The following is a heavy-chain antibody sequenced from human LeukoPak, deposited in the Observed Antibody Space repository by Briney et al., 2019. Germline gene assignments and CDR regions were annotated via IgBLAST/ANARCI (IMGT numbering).Heavy chain of an antibody. CDR2: VYHSGST. CDR3: ARDYYDSRGEAFDI. D-gene: IGHD3-22*01. J-gene: IGHJ3*02. V-gene: IGHV4-38-2*02. Sequence: SETLSLTCTVSDYSLSSGYYWGWNRQPQGKGLECIGIVYHSGSTYYNPSLKSRVTISVDTSKNQFSLKLSSVTAADTAVYYCARDYYDSRGEAFDIWGLGTMVTVSS. CDR1: DYSLSSGYY.